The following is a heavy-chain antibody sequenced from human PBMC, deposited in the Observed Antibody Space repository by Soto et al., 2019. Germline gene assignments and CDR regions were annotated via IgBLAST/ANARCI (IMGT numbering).Heavy chain of an antibody. CDR3: AREPRDDDILTGWGGY. Sequence: QVQLVQSGAEVKKPGSSVKVSCKASGGTFSSYTISWVRQAPGQGLEWMGRIIPILGIANYAQKFQGRVTITADKSTSTAYMELSSLRSEDTAVYYCAREPRDDDILTGWGGYWGQGTLVTVSS. CDR2: IIPILGIA. D-gene: IGHD3-9*01. CDR1: GGTFSSYT. V-gene: IGHV1-69*08. J-gene: IGHJ4*02.